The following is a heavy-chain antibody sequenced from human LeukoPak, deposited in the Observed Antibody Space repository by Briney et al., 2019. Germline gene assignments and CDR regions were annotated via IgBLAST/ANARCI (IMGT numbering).Heavy chain of an antibody. Sequence: GGSLRLSCAASGFTFSSYSMRWVRQAPGKGLEYVSAISSNGVNTYYANSEKGRFTISRDNSKNSLYLQMGSLRADDMAIYYCAREETSSWYAFRYWGQGTLVTVSS. D-gene: IGHD6-13*01. V-gene: IGHV3-64*01. CDR2: ISSNGVNT. CDR3: AREETSSWYAFRY. J-gene: IGHJ4*02. CDR1: GFTFSSYS.